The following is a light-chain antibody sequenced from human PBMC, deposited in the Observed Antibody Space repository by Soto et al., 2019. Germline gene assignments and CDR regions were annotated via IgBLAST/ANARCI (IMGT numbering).Light chain of an antibody. CDR3: QQGYIIPLT. CDR1: ESIDNW. Sequence: VRRYAWSLYAPGGDTVSITCRASESIDNWLAWYQQKPGKAPKLLIFAASTLVRGVPSRFSGSGSGTDFTLTISSLQPEDFAIYHCQQGYIIPLTFGGGTKVDIK. J-gene: IGKJ4*01. V-gene: IGKV1-5*01. CDR2: AAS.